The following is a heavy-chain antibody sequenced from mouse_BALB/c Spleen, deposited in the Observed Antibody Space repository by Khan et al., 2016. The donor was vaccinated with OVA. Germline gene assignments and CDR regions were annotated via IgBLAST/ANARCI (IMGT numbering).Heavy chain of an antibody. CDR3: ARLAYYYDSEGFAY. CDR1: GFTFSTYG. CDR2: ISSGGSYN. V-gene: IGHV5-6*01. Sequence: EVQRVESGGDLVKPEGSLKLSRAASGFTFSTYGMSWVRQTPDKRLEWVATISSGGSYNYYPDSVKGRFTISRDNAKNTLYLQMSSLKSEDTAMFYCARLAYYYDSEGFAYWGQGTLVTVSA. D-gene: IGHD1-1*01. J-gene: IGHJ3*01.